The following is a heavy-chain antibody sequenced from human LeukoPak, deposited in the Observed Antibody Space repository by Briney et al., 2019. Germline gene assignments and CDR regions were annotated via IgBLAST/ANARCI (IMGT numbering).Heavy chain of an antibody. J-gene: IGHJ4*02. Sequence: GGSLRLSCAASGFTFSSYAMSSVRQAPGKGLEWVSTISGSGGSTYYADSVKGRFTVSRDNSKNTLYLQMNSLRAEDTAVYYCAKKYSGSLGYYFDYWGQGTLVTVSS. D-gene: IGHD6-13*01. CDR1: GFTFSSYA. CDR2: ISGSGGST. CDR3: AKKYSGSLGYYFDY. V-gene: IGHV3-23*01.